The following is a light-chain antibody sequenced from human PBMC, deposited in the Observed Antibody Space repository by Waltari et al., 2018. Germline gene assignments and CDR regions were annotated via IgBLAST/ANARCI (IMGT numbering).Light chain of an antibody. CDR1: SSDVGGYNY. J-gene: IGLJ2*01. CDR2: DVN. CDR3: CSYAGSYIFGV. Sequence: QSALPQPRSVSGSPGQPAPISCPGTSSDVGGYNYFPCYQQHPGKAPKLMIHDVNKRPSGVPDRFSGSKSGNTASLTISGLQAEDEADYYCCSYAGSYIFGVFGGGTKLTVL. V-gene: IGLV2-11*01.